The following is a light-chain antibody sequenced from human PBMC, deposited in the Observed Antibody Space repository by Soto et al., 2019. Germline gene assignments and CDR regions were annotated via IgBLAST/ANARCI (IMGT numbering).Light chain of an antibody. V-gene: IGLV2-23*02. J-gene: IGLJ2*01. CDR1: SSDIGRYNL. Sequence: QSVLAQPASVSGSPGQSITISCTGTSSDIGRYNLVSWYQQYPGEAPKLVIYDVTKRPSGVSDRFSASKSGNTASLTISGIQAEDEADYYCCSHAGRGSVLFGGGTKLTVL. CDR3: CSHAGRGSVL. CDR2: DVT.